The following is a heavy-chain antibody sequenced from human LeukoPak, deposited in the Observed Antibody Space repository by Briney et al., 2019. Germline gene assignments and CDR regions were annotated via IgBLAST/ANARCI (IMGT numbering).Heavy chain of an antibody. J-gene: IGHJ4*02. Sequence: GGSLRLSCAASGFTFNSYSMNWVRQAPGKGLEWVPYISSGSSTMYYADSVKGRFTISRDNAKNSLYLQMNSLRAEDTAVYYCARDYDFWSGYYTGVFDYWGQGTLVTVSS. D-gene: IGHD3-3*01. CDR3: ARDYDFWSGYYTGVFDY. V-gene: IGHV3-48*01. CDR1: GFTFNSYS. CDR2: ISSGSSTM.